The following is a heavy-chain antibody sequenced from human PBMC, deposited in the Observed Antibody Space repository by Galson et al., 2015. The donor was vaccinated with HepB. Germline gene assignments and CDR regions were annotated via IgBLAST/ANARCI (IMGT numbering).Heavy chain of an antibody. V-gene: IGHV1-69*04. D-gene: IGHD3-22*01. CDR3: ARDRHDSSGDEAFDI. CDR2: IIPILGIA. Sequence: SVKVSCKASGGTFSSYTISWVRQAPGQGLEWMGRIIPILGIANYAQKFQGRVTITADKSTSTAYMELSSLRSEDTAVYYCARDRHDSSGDEAFDIWGQGTMVTVSS. CDR1: GGTFSSYT. J-gene: IGHJ3*02.